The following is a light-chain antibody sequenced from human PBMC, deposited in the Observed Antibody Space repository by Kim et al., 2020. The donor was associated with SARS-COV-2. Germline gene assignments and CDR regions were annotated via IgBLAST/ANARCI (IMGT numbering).Light chain of an antibody. CDR3: QQYTTSPT. Sequence: FSPGERATLSCRASQNVDSSFLAWYQQKPGQTPTLLIYATSTRATGIPDRFSGSGSGTDFTLSISRLEPEDFAVYYCQQYTTSPTFGGGTKVDFK. J-gene: IGKJ4*01. CDR1: QNVDSSF. CDR2: ATS. V-gene: IGKV3-20*01.